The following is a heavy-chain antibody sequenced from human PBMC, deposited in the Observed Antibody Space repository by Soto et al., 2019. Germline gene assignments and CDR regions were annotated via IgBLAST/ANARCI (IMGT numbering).Heavy chain of an antibody. CDR3: ARDLEGRSFGY. J-gene: IGHJ4*02. V-gene: IGHV1-2*04. CDR1: GYTFTGYY. Sequence: ASVKVSCKASGYTFTGYYMHWVRQAPGQGLEWMGWINPNSGGTNYAQKFQGWVTMTRDKSISTAYMELSRLRSDDTAVYYCARDLEGRSFGYWGQGTLVTVSS. CDR2: INPNSGGT. D-gene: IGHD3-10*01.